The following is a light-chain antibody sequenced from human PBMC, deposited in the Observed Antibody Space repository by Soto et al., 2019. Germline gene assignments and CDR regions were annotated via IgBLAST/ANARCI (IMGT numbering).Light chain of an antibody. CDR3: ETWDSSLSAHV. V-gene: IGLV1-51*01. Sequence: QSVLTQPPSVSAAPAQTVTISCSGSSSNIGNNYNYVSWYQQLPGTAPKVLIYDNNQRPSGIPDRFSGSKSGTSATLGITGLQTGDEADYYCETWDSSLSAHVFGGGTKLTVL. J-gene: IGLJ2*01. CDR2: DNN. CDR1: SSNIGNNYNY.